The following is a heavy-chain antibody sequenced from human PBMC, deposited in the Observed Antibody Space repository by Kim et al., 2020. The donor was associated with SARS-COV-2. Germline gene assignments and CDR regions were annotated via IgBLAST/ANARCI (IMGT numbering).Heavy chain of an antibody. V-gene: IGHV3-64D*06. CDR3: VREDGACSSGGYYFDF. CDR2: ISSDGGIT. Sequence: GGSLRLSCSASGFTFSGYGMHWVRQAPGKGLECVASISSDGGITYYGDSLKGRFTISRDNYKKSLYLQMSSLRADDTAVYYCVREDGACSSGGYYFDFWG. CDR1: GFTFSGYG. J-gene: IGHJ4*01. D-gene: IGHD6-19*01.